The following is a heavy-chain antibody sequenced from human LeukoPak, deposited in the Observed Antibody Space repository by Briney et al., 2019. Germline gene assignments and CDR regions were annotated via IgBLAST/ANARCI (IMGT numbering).Heavy chain of an antibody. D-gene: IGHD3-10*01. CDR2: IYHSVST. Sequence: SETLSLTCAVSGGSISSSNWWSWVGQPPGKGLEWIGEIYHSVSTNCNPSLKSRVTISVDKSKNHFSLKLSSVTAADTALYYCAREGGRLGYYGSGSYYIYWGQGTLVSVSS. J-gene: IGHJ4*02. CDR1: GGSISSSNW. CDR3: AREGGRLGYYGSGSYYIY. V-gene: IGHV4-4*02.